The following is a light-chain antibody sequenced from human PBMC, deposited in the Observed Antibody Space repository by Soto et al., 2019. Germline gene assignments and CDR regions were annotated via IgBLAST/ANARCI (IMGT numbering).Light chain of an antibody. CDR2: GAS. CDR3: QHYGRSAIFT. V-gene: IGKV3-20*01. J-gene: IGKJ3*01. Sequence: EIVLTQSPGTLSLSPGERATLSCRASQSLSSNYLAWYQQKPGQAPRLLIYGASSRASGIPDRFSGSGSGTDFTLTISILEPEDFAVYYCQHYGRSAIFTLGPGTTVDIK. CDR1: QSLSSNY.